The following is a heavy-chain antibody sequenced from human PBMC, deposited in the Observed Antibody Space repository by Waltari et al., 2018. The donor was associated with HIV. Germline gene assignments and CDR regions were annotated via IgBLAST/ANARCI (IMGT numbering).Heavy chain of an antibody. CDR1: GFTFPSYG. CDR2: ISGSGDST. D-gene: IGHD2-2*01. V-gene: IGHV3-23*01. Sequence: EVQLLESGGGLVQPGGSVELPFAASGFTFPSYGKSWVRQAPGKGLEWVSVISGSGDSTYYADSVKGRFTISRDNSKNTLYLQMNSLRAEDTAVYYCTKMMDATRDAWGQGTLVTVSS. J-gene: IGHJ5*02. CDR3: TKMMDATRDA.